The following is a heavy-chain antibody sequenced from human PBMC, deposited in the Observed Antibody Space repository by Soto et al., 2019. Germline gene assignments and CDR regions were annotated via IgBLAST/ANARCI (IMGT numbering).Heavy chain of an antibody. CDR1: GFTFSSHD. CDR2: ISSSSSYI. CDR3: ARVWDPSTIATAFDV. Sequence: GGSLRLSCAASGFTFSSHDMNWVRQAPGKGLEWVSSISSSSSYIYYADSVKGRFTISRDNAKNLLYLQMSSLRAEDTAVYYCARVWDPSTIATAFDVWGQGTAVTVSS. D-gene: IGHD6-13*01. J-gene: IGHJ6*02. V-gene: IGHV3-21*01.